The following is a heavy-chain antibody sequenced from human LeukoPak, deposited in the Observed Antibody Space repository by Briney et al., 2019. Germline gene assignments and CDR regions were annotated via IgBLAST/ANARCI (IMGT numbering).Heavy chain of an antibody. D-gene: IGHD7-27*01. CDR2: ISAYNGNT. J-gene: IGHJ3*02. Sequence: ASVKVSCKASGYTFTSYGISWVRQAPGQGLEWMGWISAYNGNTNYAQRLQGRVTMTTDTSTSTAYMELRSLRSDDTAVYYCARDVTGENAFDIWGQGTMVTVSS. V-gene: IGHV1-18*01. CDR1: GYTFTSYG. CDR3: ARDVTGENAFDI.